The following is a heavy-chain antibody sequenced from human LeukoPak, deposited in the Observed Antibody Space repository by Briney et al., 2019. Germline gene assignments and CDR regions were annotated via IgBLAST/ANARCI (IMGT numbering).Heavy chain of an antibody. D-gene: IGHD2-15*01. CDR1: GFIFSGSW. CDR2: IKKDGSEK. CDR3: TTDTWYSAGH. V-gene: IGHV3-7*03. Sequence: GGSLRLSCTASGFIFSGSWMAWIRQAPGKGLEWVAIIKKDGSEKYYVDSIKGRFTISRDNAKNSLFLQMNSLRAEDTAIYYCTTDTWYSAGHWGQGTLVTVSS. J-gene: IGHJ4*02.